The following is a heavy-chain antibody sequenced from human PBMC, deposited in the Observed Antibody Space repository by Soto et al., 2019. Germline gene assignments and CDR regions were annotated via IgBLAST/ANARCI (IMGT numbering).Heavy chain of an antibody. J-gene: IGHJ5*02. V-gene: IGHV1-8*01. Sequence: GASVKVSCKASGYTFTSYDINWVRQATGQGLEWMGWMNPNSGNTGYARKFQGRVTMTRNTSTSTAYMELSSLRSEDTAVYYCARSVLGIAVDFLEFDPWGQGTLVTVSS. CDR2: MNPNSGNT. CDR1: GYTFTSYD. D-gene: IGHD6-19*01. CDR3: ARSVLGIAVDFLEFDP.